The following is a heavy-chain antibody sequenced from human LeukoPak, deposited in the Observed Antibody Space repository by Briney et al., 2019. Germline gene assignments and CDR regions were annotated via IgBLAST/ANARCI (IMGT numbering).Heavy chain of an antibody. J-gene: IGHJ3*02. V-gene: IGHV3-53*01. D-gene: IGHD3-22*01. CDR2: SDGRT. CDR3: ARGLSLSGFLDAFDI. CDR1: GFTVSNKY. Sequence: GGSLRLSCAASGFTVSNKYMTWVRQAPGKGLEWVSLSDGRTYYADSVKGRCTISRDNSKNTLYLQMNSLRVEDTAVYFCARGLSLSGFLDAFDIWGQGTMVTVSS.